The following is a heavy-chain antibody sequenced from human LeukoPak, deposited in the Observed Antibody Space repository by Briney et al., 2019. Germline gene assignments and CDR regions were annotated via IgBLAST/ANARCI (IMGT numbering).Heavy chain of an antibody. CDR2: IKQDGTEK. CDR1: GFTFSSSW. CDR3: ARDPGLDH. J-gene: IGHJ4*02. V-gene: IGHV3-7*01. Sequence: GGSLRLSCAASGFTFSSSWMSWVRQAPGKVLEWVAIIKQDGTEKYYVDSVKGRFTISRDNAKNSLFLQMNSLRDEDTAVYYCARDPGLDHWGQGTLVTVSS.